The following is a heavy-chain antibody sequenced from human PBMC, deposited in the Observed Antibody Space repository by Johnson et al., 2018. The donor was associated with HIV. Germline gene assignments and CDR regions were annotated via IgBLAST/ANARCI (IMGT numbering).Heavy chain of an antibody. J-gene: IGHJ3*02. Sequence: QVKLVESGGGVVRPGGSLRLSCAASGFTVSSNYMSWIRQAPGKGLEWVSYISGGVSSIYSAESVKDRFTISSDNAKNSLYLQMNSLRAKDTALYYCGRPVQRRAFDIWGQGTMVTVSS. V-gene: IGHV3-11*01. CDR3: GRPVQRRAFDI. CDR1: GFTVSSNY. CDR2: ISGGVSSI. D-gene: IGHD1-1*01.